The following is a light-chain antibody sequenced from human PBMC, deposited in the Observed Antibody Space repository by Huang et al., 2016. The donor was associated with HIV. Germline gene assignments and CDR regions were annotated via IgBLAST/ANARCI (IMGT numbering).Light chain of an antibody. CDR3: QQRSDWPLT. CDR2: DAS. Sequence: EIVLTQSPATLSLSPGERATLSCRASQSVSSDLAWYQQKPGQAPRLLISDASNRATGIPARFIGSGSGTDFSLTITSLEPEDFAVYYCQQRSDWPLTFGPGTKVDIK. V-gene: IGKV3-11*01. CDR1: QSVSSD. J-gene: IGKJ3*01.